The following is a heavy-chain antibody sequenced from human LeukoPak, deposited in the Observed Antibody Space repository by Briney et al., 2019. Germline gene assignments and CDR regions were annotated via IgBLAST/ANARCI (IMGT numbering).Heavy chain of an antibody. CDR3: ARENRGEAFDI. Sequence: ETLSLTCTVSGGSISPYYWSWVRQPPGKALEWLAHIFSTDEESYTTSLKSRLTISKDTSKSQVVLTMTNMDPVDTATYYCARENRGEAFDIWGQGTMVTVSS. J-gene: IGHJ3*02. V-gene: IGHV2-26*01. D-gene: IGHD2/OR15-2a*01. CDR2: IFSTDEE. CDR1: GGSISPYYW.